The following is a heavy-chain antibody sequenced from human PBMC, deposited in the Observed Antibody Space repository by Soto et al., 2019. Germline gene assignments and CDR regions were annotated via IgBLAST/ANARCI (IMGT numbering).Heavy chain of an antibody. V-gene: IGHV1-8*01. CDR2: MNPNSGNT. Sequence: GASVKVSCKTSGYTFTSYDINWVRQATGQGLEWMGWMNPNSGNTGYAQNFQGRVSMTRNTSISTAYMELSSLKSEDSAVYYCAGWGQTVEAGPNFACWGQGYLVTFSS. CDR1: GYTFTSYD. CDR3: AGWGQTVEAGPNFAC. J-gene: IGHJ4*02. D-gene: IGHD3-16*01.